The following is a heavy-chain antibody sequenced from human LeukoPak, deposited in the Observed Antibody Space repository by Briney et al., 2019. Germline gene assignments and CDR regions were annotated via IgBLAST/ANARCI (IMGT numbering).Heavy chain of an antibody. CDR2: ISSSSSYI. Sequence: SGGSLRLSCAASGFTFSSYAMSWVRQAPGKGLEWVSSISSSSSYIYYADSVKGRFTISRDNAKNSLYLQMNSLRAEDTAVYYCAREVRYSGSYFWGQGTLVTVSS. V-gene: IGHV3-21*01. CDR3: AREVRYSGSYF. CDR1: GFTFSSYA. J-gene: IGHJ4*02. D-gene: IGHD1-26*01.